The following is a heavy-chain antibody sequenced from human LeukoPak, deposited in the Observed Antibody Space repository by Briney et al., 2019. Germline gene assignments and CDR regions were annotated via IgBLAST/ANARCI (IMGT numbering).Heavy chain of an antibody. J-gene: IGHJ3*02. Sequence: SETLSLTCTVSGGSISSGSYYWSWIRQPAGKGLEWIGRIYTSGSTNYNPSLKSRVTISVDTSKNQFSLKLSSVTAADTAVYYCARADLTYYYGSGSYYKGGAFDIRGQGTMVTVSS. CDR1: GGSISSGSYY. CDR3: ARADLTYYYGSGSYYKGGAFDI. D-gene: IGHD3-10*01. CDR2: IYTSGST. V-gene: IGHV4-61*02.